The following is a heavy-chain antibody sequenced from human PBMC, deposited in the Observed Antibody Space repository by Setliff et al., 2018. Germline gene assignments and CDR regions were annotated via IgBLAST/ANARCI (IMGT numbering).Heavy chain of an antibody. D-gene: IGHD3-10*01. CDR1: GDSIRNYY. Sequence: LSLTCTVSGDSIRNYYWNWIRQPAGKGLEWIGRIYVTESTKYNPSLKSRVTLSIDTSKNQFSLKLRSVTAADAALYYCAASRAYTGAVEEWFLPKTFDFWGQGSPVTVSS. CDR2: IYVTEST. V-gene: IGHV4-4*07. CDR3: AASRAYTGAVEEWFLPKTFDF. J-gene: IGHJ4*02.